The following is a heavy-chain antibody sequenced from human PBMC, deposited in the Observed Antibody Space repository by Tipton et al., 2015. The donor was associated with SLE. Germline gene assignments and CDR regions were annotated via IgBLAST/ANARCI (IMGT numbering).Heavy chain of an antibody. CDR3: ARASYHDAFDI. V-gene: IGHV1-8*02. Sequence: QSGAEVKKPGSSVKVSCKASGGTFSSYAINWVRQATGQGLEWMGWMNPNSGNTGYAQKFQGRVTMTRNTSISTAYMELSSLRSEDTAVYYCARASYHDAFDIWGQGTMVTVSS. D-gene: IGHD1-26*01. CDR2: MNPNSGNT. CDR1: GGTFSSYA. J-gene: IGHJ3*02.